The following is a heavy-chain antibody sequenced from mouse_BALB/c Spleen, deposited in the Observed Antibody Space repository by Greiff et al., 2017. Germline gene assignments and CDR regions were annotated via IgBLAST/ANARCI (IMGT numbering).Heavy chain of an antibody. V-gene: IGHV1-7*01. Sequence: QVQLKQSGAELAKPGASVKMSCKASGYTFTSYWMHWVKQRPGQGLEWIGYINPSTGYTEYNQKFKDKATLTADKSSSTAYMQLSSLTSEDSAVYYCARLKDYYGSSRYFDVWGAGTTVTVSS. CDR2: INPSTGYT. CDR1: GYTFTSYW. J-gene: IGHJ1*01. CDR3: ARLKDYYGSSRYFDV. D-gene: IGHD1-1*01.